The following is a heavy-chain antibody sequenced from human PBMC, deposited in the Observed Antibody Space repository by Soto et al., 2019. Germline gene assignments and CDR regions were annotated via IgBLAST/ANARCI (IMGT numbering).Heavy chain of an antibody. CDR3: ARRSFFGGLYYYGMAV. Sequence: PWETLSLTCTVSGGSISSSSYYWGWIRQPPGKGLEWIGSIYYSGSTYYNPSLKSRVTISVDTSKNQFSLKLSSVTAADTAVYYCARRSFFGGLYYYGMAVWGQGTTVTVSS. V-gene: IGHV4-39*01. CDR1: GGSISSSSYY. CDR2: IYYSGST. J-gene: IGHJ6*02. D-gene: IGHD3-10*01.